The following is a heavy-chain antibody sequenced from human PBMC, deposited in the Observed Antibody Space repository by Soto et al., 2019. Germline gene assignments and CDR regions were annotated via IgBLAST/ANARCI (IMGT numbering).Heavy chain of an antibody. CDR3: ARGPYDFWSGYPRYYYYYGMDV. Sequence: PSETLSLTCAVYGGSFSGYYWSWIRQPPGEGLEWIGEINHSGSTNYNPSLKSRVTISADTSKNQFSLKLSSVTAADTAVYYCARGPYDFWSGYPRYYYYYGMDVWGQGTTVTVSS. CDR2: INHSGST. D-gene: IGHD3-3*01. V-gene: IGHV4-34*01. CDR1: GGSFSGYY. J-gene: IGHJ6*02.